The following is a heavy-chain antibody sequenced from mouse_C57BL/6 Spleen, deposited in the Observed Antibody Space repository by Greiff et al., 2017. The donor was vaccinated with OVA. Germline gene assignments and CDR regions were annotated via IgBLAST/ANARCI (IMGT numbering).Heavy chain of an antibody. J-gene: IGHJ4*01. CDR1: GFTFSNYW. V-gene: IGHV6-3*01. D-gene: IGHD2-4*01. CDR3: TTPDYDYEGDY. Sequence: EVKLQESGGGLVQPGGSMKLSCVASGFTFSNYWMNWVRQSPEQGLEWVAQIRLKSDNYATNYAESVKGRFTISRDNSKSSVYLQMNNVRAEDTGIYYCTTPDYDYEGDYWGQGTSVTVSS. CDR2: IRLKSDNYAT.